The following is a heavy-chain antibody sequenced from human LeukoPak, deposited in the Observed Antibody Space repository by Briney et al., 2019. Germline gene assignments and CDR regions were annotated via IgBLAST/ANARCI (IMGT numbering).Heavy chain of an antibody. J-gene: IGHJ4*02. D-gene: IGHD4-11*01. CDR1: GRSIIGYH. Sequence: PSETLSLTCGLFGRSIIGYHWNWIRQSPGKGLEWIGEINHSGSANYNPSFKSRVTISLDTSKNQLSLELRSVTAADTAVYYCARDPTTVVSVPYYFDDWGQGTLVTVSS. CDR2: INHSGSA. V-gene: IGHV4-34*01. CDR3: ARDPTTVVSVPYYFDD.